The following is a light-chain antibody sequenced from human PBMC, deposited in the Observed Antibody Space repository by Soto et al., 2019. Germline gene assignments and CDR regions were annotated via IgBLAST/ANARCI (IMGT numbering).Light chain of an antibody. CDR2: EVS. CDR1: SSDLGGYNY. J-gene: IGLJ3*02. V-gene: IGLV2-14*01. CDR3: SSYTTSNTWV. Sequence: QSVLTQPASVSGSPGQSITISCMGTSSDLGGYNYVSWYQQHPGKAPKLMIYEVSKRPSGVSNRFSGSKSGNTASLTISGLQAEDEADYYCSSYTTSNTWVFGGGTKLTVL.